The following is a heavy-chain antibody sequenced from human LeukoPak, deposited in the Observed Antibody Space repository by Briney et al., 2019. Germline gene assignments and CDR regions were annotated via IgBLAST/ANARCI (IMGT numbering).Heavy chain of an antibody. V-gene: IGHV3-23*01. D-gene: IGHD2-21*01. J-gene: IGHJ3*02. CDR2: ISGSGGST. CDR1: GFTFSSYS. CDR3: ARDPTIRGIIIGDGYDI. Sequence: GGSLRLSCAASGFTFSSYSMNWVRQAPGKGLEWVSTISGSGGSTYYADSVKGRFTISRDNSKNTLYQQMNSLRVEDTAVYYCARDPTIRGIIIGDGYDIWGQGTMVTVSS.